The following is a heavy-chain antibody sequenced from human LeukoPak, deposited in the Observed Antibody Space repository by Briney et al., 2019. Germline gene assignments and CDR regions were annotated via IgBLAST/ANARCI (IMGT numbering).Heavy chain of an antibody. J-gene: IGHJ4*02. CDR3: ARDYRYAFDN. D-gene: IGHD5-12*01. CDR2: IGISSGNT. CDR1: GFTFSDYS. V-gene: IGHV3-48*04. Sequence: PGGSLRLSCAASGFTFSDYSMNWVRQAPGKGLEWISYIGISSGNTKYADSVKGRFTISGDNAKNSLYLQMNSLRVEDTALYYCARDYRYAFDNWGQGTLVTVSS.